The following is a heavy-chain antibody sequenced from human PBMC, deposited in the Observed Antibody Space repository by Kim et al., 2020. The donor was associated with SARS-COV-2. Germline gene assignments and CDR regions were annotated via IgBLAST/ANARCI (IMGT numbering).Heavy chain of an antibody. Sequence: SETLSLTCTVSGGSISSYYWSWIRQPPGKGLEWIGYIYYSGSTNYNPSLKSRVTISVDTSKNQFSLKLSSVTAADTAVYYCARGNGVLFWSGYPYYFDY. CDR3: ARGNGVLFWSGYPYYFDY. CDR2: IYYSGST. J-gene: IGHJ4*01. CDR1: GGSISSYY. D-gene: IGHD3-3*01. V-gene: IGHV4-59*08.